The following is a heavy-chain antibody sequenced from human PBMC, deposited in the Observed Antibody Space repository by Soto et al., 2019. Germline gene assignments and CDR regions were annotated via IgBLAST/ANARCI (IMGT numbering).Heavy chain of an antibody. J-gene: IGHJ4*02. D-gene: IGHD2-21*02. CDR1: GFSLYTGGVG. Sequence: QITLKESGPTLVKPTQTLTLTCTFSGFSLYTGGVGVAWIRQPPGKALEWLALIYWDDDKRYSPSLKSRLTNTKDTSKRQVVLTMTTMDPVDTATYYCTHTDSRTSLAMDYWGQGTLVTVSS. CDR2: IYWDDDK. V-gene: IGHV2-5*02. CDR3: THTDSRTSLAMDY.